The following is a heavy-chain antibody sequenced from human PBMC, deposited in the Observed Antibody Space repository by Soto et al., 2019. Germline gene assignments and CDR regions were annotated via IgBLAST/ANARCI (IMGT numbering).Heavy chain of an antibody. D-gene: IGHD3-22*01. Sequence: SETLSLTCTVSGGSISSSDFYWGWLRQPPGKGLDFIGSMYYSGTTYYNPSLKNRITISVDTSKNQFSLKLISVTAADTAVYYCAVVDSTGNWFDPWGKGALVPVSS. CDR1: GGSISSSDFY. J-gene: IGHJ5*02. V-gene: IGHV4-39*01. CDR3: AVVDSTGNWFDP. CDR2: MYYSGTT.